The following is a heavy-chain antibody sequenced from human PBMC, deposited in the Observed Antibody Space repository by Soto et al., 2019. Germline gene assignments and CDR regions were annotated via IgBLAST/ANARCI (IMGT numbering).Heavy chain of an antibody. V-gene: IGHV3-30*18. CDR1: GFTSSSFV. J-gene: IGHJ3*02. CDR3: AKELGVLDAFDM. D-gene: IGHD1-26*01. Sequence: QVQLVESGGGVVQPGTSLRLSCAASGFTSSSFVIHWVRQAPGKGLEWLAVISSDGNNQYYADSVKGRFTISRDNSKRTLYLQVNSLRAEDTAVYFCAKELGVLDAFDMWGQGTIVTVS. CDR2: ISSDGNNQ.